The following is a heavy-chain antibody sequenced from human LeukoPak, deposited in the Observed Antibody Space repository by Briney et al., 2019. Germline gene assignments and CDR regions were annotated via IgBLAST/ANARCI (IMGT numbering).Heavy chain of an antibody. CDR3: ARGVTGGWYGDFQH. CDR2: IHRSGSP. V-gene: IGHV4-4*02. J-gene: IGHJ1*01. Sequence: SETLSLTCTVSLDSTTSNFWSWVRQPPGKGLEWIGEIHRSGSPNYNPSLQSRVTISIDRSRNQIALELSSVTAADTAVYYCARGVTGGWYGDFQHWGQGTLVTVSS. D-gene: IGHD6-19*01. CDR1: LDSTTSNF.